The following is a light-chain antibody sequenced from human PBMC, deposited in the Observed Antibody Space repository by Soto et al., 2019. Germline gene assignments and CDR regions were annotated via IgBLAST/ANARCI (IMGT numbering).Light chain of an antibody. Sequence: EIVLTQSPGTLSLSPGERATLSCRASQSVSSSFLAWYQQKPGQAPRLLIYGASSRATGIPDRFGGGGSGTAFTLTISRLEPDDFALYYCQQDDSSRRTFAHGTKVEVK. J-gene: IGKJ1*01. CDR1: QSVSSSF. CDR3: QQDDSSRRT. CDR2: GAS. V-gene: IGKV3-20*01.